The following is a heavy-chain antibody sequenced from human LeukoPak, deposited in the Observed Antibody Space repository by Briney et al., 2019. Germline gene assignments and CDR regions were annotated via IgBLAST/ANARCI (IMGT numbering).Heavy chain of an antibody. V-gene: IGHV4-39*07. J-gene: IGHJ4*02. CDR2: IYYSGST. CDR1: GGSISSGSYY. Sequence: PSETLSLTCTVSGGSISSGSYYWGWIRQPPGKGLEWIGSIYYSGSTYYKPSLKSRVTISLDTSKNQFSLKLSSVTAADTAVYYCARAYSPPQWSPFDYWGQGTLVTVSS. D-gene: IGHD6-13*01. CDR3: ARAYSPPQWSPFDY.